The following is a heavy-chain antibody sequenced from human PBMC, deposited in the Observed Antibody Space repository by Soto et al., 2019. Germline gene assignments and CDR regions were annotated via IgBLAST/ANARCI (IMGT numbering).Heavy chain of an antibody. CDR1: GGSISSSSYY. CDR3: ARHIPRAADILTGYYGY. Sequence: SETLSLTCTVSGGSISSSSYYWGWIRQPPGKGLEWIGSIYYSGSTYYNPSLKSRVTISVDTSKNQFSLKLSSVTAAATALYYCARHIPRAADILTGYYGYWGQGTLVTVSS. D-gene: IGHD3-9*01. V-gene: IGHV4-39*01. J-gene: IGHJ4*02. CDR2: IYYSGST.